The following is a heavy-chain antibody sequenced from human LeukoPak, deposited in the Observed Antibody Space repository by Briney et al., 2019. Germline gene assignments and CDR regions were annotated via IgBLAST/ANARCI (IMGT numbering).Heavy chain of an antibody. V-gene: IGHV4-59*01. Sequence: SETLSLTCTVSGGSISSYYWSWIWQPPGKGLEWIGYIYYSGSTNYNPSLKSRVTISVDTSKNQFSLKLSSVTAADTAVYYCARVAYSYGYYFDYWGQGTLVTVSS. CDR1: GGSISSYY. CDR3: ARVAYSYGYYFDY. CDR2: IYYSGST. D-gene: IGHD5-18*01. J-gene: IGHJ4*02.